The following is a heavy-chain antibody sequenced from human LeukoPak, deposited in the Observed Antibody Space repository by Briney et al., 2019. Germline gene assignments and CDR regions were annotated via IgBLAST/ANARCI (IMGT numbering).Heavy chain of an antibody. D-gene: IGHD3-9*01. CDR3: VRDTYPYDILTGYYSNWFDP. V-gene: IGHV1-46*01. CDR2: ISPSGGST. CDR1: GYTFTSYG. J-gene: IGHJ5*02. Sequence: ASVKVSCKASGYTFTSYGISWVRQAPGQGPEWMGVISPSGGSTTYAQKFQGRVTLTRDMSTSTDYLELSSLRSEDTAVYYCVRDTYPYDILTGYYSNWFDPWGQGTLVTVSS.